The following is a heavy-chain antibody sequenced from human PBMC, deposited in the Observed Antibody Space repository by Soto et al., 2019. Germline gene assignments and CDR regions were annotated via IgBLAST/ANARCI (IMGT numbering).Heavy chain of an antibody. V-gene: IGHV6-1*01. CDR1: GDSVSSSSVT. Sequence: LTCAISGDSVSSSSVTWNWIRQSPSRGLEWLGRTYYRSKWYNDYAESVKSRITINPDTSKNQFSLHLNSVTPEDTALYHCAKVSPEINWNDFDYWGQGTPVTVSS. CDR2: TYYRSKWYN. J-gene: IGHJ4*02. D-gene: IGHD1-1*01. CDR3: AKVSPEINWNDFDY.